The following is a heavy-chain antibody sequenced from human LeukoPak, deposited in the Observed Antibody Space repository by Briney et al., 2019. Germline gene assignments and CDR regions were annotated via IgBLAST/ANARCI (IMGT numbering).Heavy chain of an antibody. Sequence: PGGSLRLSCAASGFTFSSYWMSWVRQAPGKGLEWVANIKQDGSEKYYVDSVKGRFTISRDNAKNSLYLQMNSLRAEDTAVYYCARDLSSSSSLYYYYYYMDAWGKGTTVTVSS. CDR1: GFTFSSYW. CDR3: ARDLSSSSSLYYYYYYMDA. V-gene: IGHV3-7*01. D-gene: IGHD6-6*01. CDR2: IKQDGSEK. J-gene: IGHJ6*03.